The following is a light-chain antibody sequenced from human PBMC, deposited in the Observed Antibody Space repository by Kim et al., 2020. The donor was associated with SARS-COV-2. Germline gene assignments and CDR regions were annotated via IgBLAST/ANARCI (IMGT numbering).Light chain of an antibody. J-gene: IGKJ1*01. CDR2: GAS. Sequence: DIQITQSPSSLSASVGDRVTITCRASQGISNYLAWYQQKTGKPPKLLIYGASALHSGVPSRFSGSGSGTDFTLTISSLQPEDVATYYCEKYDRASWTFGQGTKGDIK. CDR1: QGISNY. V-gene: IGKV1-27*01. CDR3: EKYDRASWT.